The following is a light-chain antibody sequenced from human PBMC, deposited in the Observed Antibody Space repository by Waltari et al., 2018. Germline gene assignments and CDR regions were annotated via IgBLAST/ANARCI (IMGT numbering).Light chain of an antibody. CDR3: QAWDI. J-gene: IGLJ2*01. CDR1: KLRDKY. CDR2: QDI. V-gene: IGLV3-1*01. Sequence: SYELSHQPSMSVSPGQPASIPCPDVKLRDKYVSWYQPKPGQSPVLVIHQDIKRPSGIPERFSGSNSGNTATLTISGTQAVDEADYYCQAWDIFGGGTKLTVL.